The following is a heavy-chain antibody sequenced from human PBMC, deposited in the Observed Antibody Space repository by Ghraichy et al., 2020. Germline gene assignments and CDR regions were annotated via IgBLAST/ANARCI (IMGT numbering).Heavy chain of an antibody. CDR1: GFTFTNYY. D-gene: IGHD4-11*01. V-gene: IGHV3-7*03. Sequence: LSLTCAASGFTFTNYYMTWVRQAPGKGLEWVANIKADGSDKFYLDSVKGRFTISRDNAKNSLYLQMNSLRAEDTAVYYCAREGEMTTVTTGFDYWGQGTLVTVSS. CDR2: IKADGSDK. CDR3: AREGEMTTVTTGFDY. J-gene: IGHJ4*02.